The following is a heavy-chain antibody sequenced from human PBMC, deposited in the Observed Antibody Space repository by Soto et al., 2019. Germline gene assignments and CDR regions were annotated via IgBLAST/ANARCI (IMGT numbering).Heavy chain of an antibody. CDR2: ISGSGGST. D-gene: IGHD1-1*01. V-gene: IGHV3-23*01. CDR3: ANVQLERRYSDY. Sequence: EVQLLESGGGLVQPGGSLRLSCAASGFTFSSYAMSWVRQAPGKGLEWVSAISGSGGSTYYADSVKGRFTISRDNSKNTLYLQMNSLRAEDTAVYYCANVQLERRYSDYWGQGTLVTVSS. J-gene: IGHJ4*02. CDR1: GFTFSSYA.